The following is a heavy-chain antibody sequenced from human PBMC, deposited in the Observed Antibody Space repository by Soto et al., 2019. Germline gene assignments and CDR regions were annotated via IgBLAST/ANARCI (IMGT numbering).Heavy chain of an antibody. CDR1: GFTFSSYG. D-gene: IGHD2-15*01. CDR3: AKVHLPGYCSGGSCYSFDY. V-gene: IGHV3-30*18. CDR2: ISYDGSNK. Sequence: QVQLVESGGGVVQPGRSLRLSCAASGFTFSSYGMHWFRQAPGKGLEWVAVISYDGSNKYYADSVKGRFTISRDNSKNTLYLKMNSLRAEDTAVYYCAKVHLPGYCSGGSCYSFDYWGQGTLVTVSS. J-gene: IGHJ4*02.